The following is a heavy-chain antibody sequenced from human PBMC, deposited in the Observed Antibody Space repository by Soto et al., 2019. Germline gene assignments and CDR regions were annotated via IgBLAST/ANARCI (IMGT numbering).Heavy chain of an antibody. J-gene: IGHJ6*03. V-gene: IGHV1-8*01. CDR1: GYTFTGYY. Sequence: ASVKVSCKASGYTFTGYYMHWVRQAPGQGLEWMGWMNPNSGNTGYAQKFQGRVTMTRNTSISTAYMELSSLRSEDTAVYYCARKSVWFGELSPDYYYYMDVWGKGTTVTVSS. CDR3: ARKSVWFGELSPDYYYYMDV. D-gene: IGHD3-10*01. CDR2: MNPNSGNT.